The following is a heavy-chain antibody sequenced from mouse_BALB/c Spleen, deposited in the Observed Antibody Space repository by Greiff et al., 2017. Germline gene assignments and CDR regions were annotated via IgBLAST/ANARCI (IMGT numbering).Heavy chain of an antibody. CDR3: ARDDGYYGY. V-gene: IGHV5-6-3*01. J-gene: IGHJ2*01. CDR2: INSNGGST. Sequence: EVQGVESGGGLVQPGGSLKLSCAASGFTFSSYGMSWVRPTPDKRLELVATINSNGGSTYYPDSVKGRFTISRDNAKNTLYLQMSSLKSEDTAMYYCARDDGYYGYWGQGTTLTVSS. D-gene: IGHD2-3*01. CDR1: GFTFSSYG.